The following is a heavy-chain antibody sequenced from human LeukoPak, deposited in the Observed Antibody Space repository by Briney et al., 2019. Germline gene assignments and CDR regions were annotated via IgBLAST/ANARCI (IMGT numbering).Heavy chain of an antibody. J-gene: IGHJ4*02. CDR3: ASQRFLDY. CDR2: IKQDGSEK. Sequence: GGSLRLSCAASGFTFSNYWMNWVRQAPGKGLEWVANIKQDGSEKYYVDSVKGRFTISRDKAKNSLYLQLNSLRVEDTAVYYCASQRFLDYWGQGTLVTVSS. V-gene: IGHV3-7*01. D-gene: IGHD3-3*01. CDR1: GFTFSNYW.